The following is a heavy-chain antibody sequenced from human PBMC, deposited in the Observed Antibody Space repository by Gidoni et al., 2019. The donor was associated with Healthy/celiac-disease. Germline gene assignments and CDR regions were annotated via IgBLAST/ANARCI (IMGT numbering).Heavy chain of an antibody. D-gene: IGHD4-17*01. CDR2: IYYSGST. CDR1: GGSISSSSYY. J-gene: IGHJ4*02. Sequence: QLQLQESGPGLVKPSETLSLTCTVPGGSISSSSYYWGWIRQPPGKGLEWIGSIYYSGSTYYNPSLKSRVTISVDTSKNQFSLKLSSVTAADTAVYYCARQDYGGGDFDYWGQGTLVTVSS. V-gene: IGHV4-39*01. CDR3: ARQDYGGGDFDY.